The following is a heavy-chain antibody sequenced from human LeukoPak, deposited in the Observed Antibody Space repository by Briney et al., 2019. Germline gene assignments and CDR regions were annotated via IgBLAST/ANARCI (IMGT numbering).Heavy chain of an antibody. Sequence: SVKVSCKASGGTFSSYAISWVRQAPGQGLEWMGRIIPILGIANYAQKFQGRVTITADKSTSAAYMELSSLRSEDTAVYYCAESYYYGSGGPTPAAYGMDVWGQGTTVTVSS. CDR2: IIPILGIA. V-gene: IGHV1-69*04. D-gene: IGHD3-10*01. CDR1: GGTFSSYA. CDR3: AESYYYGSGGPTPAAYGMDV. J-gene: IGHJ6*02.